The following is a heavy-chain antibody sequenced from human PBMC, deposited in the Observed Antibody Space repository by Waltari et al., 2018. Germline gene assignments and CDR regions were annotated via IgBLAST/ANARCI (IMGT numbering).Heavy chain of an antibody. J-gene: IGHJ4*02. CDR3: ARMKFTTGRTRDD. V-gene: IGHV3-7*01. CDR2: KKHDGSYK. Sequence: EVQLVACGGGLVQPGGSLRLSCAASGFTFRLYLMRWVPQAPGKGLGGVAYKKHDGSYKYYVDSMKGRFTISRDNAKNSLYLQMNSLRAEDTAVDYCARMKFTTGRTRDDWGQGTLVTVSS. D-gene: IGHD1-1*01. CDR1: GFTFRLYL.